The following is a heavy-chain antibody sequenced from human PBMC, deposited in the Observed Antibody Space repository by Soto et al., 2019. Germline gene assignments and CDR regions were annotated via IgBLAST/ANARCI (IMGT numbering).Heavy chain of an antibody. Sequence: QVQLVESGGGVVQPGRSLRLSCAASGFTFSSYAMHWVRQAPGKGLEWVAVISYDGSNKYYADSVKGRFTISRDNSKNTLYLQMNSLRAEDTAGYYCARAGGRCWSGPYGMDVWGQGTTVTVSS. CDR1: GFTFSSYA. D-gene: IGHD3-3*01. CDR3: ARAGGRCWSGPYGMDV. J-gene: IGHJ6*02. CDR2: ISYDGSNK. V-gene: IGHV3-30-3*01.